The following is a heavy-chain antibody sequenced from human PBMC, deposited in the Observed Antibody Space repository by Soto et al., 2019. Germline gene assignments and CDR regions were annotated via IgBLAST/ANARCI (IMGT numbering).Heavy chain of an antibody. CDR3: ARVYYDSSGYYYYYGMDV. CDR1: GGSISSGGYY. Sequence: SETLSLTCTVSGGSISSGGYYWSWIRQHPWKGLEWIGYIYYSGSTYYNPSLKSRVTISVDTSKNQFSLKLSSVTAADTAVYYCARVYYDSSGYYYYYGMDVWGQGXTVTVYS. V-gene: IGHV4-31*03. CDR2: IYYSGST. D-gene: IGHD3-22*01. J-gene: IGHJ6*02.